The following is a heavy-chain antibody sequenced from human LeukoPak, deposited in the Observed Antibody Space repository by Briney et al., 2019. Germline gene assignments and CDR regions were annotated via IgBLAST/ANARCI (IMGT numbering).Heavy chain of an antibody. Sequence: SGTLSLTCAVYGGSFSGYYWSWIRQPPGKGLEWIGEISDGGSTKYNPSLKSRVTVSVDTSKNQFSLKLSSVTAADTAVYFCARGILRWPTRWGQGTLVTVSS. D-gene: IGHD4-23*01. J-gene: IGHJ4*02. CDR3: ARGILRWPTR. CDR2: ISDGGST. CDR1: GGSFSGYY. V-gene: IGHV4-34*01.